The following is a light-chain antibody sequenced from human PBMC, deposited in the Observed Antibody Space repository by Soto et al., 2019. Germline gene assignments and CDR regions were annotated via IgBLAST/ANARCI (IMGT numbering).Light chain of an antibody. J-gene: IGKJ2*01. V-gene: IGKV1-39*01. CDR2: VGS. CDR1: ENIRNY. CDR3: QQSYIVPYT. Sequence: DIPMTQSPSSLSASVGDRVTISCRSSENIRNYLIWYRQKPGTAPELLMYVGSTLESGVPSRFSGSGLGTDFTLTIKSLQPEDFGVYFCQQSYIVPYTFGRGTSLDI.